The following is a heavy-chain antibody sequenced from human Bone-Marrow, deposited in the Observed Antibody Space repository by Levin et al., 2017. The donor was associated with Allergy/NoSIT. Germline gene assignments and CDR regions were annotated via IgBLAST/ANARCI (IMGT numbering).Heavy chain of an antibody. Sequence: GESLKISCAASGFTFSSYSMNWVRQAPGKGLEWVSYISTSSTTIYYADSVKGRFTISRDNAKNSLYLQMNSLRAEDTAVYYCARDYNYFDHWGQGTLVTVSS. D-gene: IGHD3-10*01. J-gene: IGHJ4*02. CDR1: GFTFSSYS. CDR2: ISTSSTTI. V-gene: IGHV3-48*04. CDR3: ARDYNYFDH.